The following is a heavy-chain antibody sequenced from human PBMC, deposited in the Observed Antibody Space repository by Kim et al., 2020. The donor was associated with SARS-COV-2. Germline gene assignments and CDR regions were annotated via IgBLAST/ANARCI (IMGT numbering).Heavy chain of an antibody. CDR2: INHSGST. CDR1: GGSFSGYY. Sequence: SETLSLTCAVYGGSFSGYYWSWIRQPPGKGLEWIGEINHSGSTNYNPSLKSRVTISVDTSKNQFSLKLSSVTAADTAVYYCARGSPQYCSGGSCRFRGWNWFDPWGQGTLVTVSS. V-gene: IGHV4-34*01. J-gene: IGHJ5*02. D-gene: IGHD2-15*01. CDR3: ARGSPQYCSGGSCRFRGWNWFDP.